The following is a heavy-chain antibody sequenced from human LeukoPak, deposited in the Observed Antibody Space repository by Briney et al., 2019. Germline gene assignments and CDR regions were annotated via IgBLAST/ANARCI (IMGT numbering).Heavy chain of an antibody. J-gene: IGHJ4*02. D-gene: IGHD3-22*01. CDR1: GFTFSSYW. Sequence: GGSLRLSCAASGFTFSSYWMSWVRQAPGKGLERVANIKQDGSEKYYVDSVKGRFTISRDNAKNSLYLQMSSLRAEDTAVYYCARDAPPLYDSSGVFDYWGQGTLVTVSS. CDR2: IKQDGSEK. CDR3: ARDAPPLYDSSGVFDY. V-gene: IGHV3-7*01.